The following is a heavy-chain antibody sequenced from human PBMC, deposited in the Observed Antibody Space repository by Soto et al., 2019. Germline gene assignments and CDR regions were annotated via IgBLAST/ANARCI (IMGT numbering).Heavy chain of an antibody. V-gene: IGHV4-34*01. CDR3: ARAHYYGSWSSPQYYYYYMDV. CDR1: GGSFSGYY. D-gene: IGHD3-10*01. J-gene: IGHJ6*03. Sequence: SETLSLTCAVYGGSFSGYYWSWIRQPPGKGLEWIGEINHSGSTNYNPSLKSRVTISVDTSKNQFSLKLSSVTAADTAVYYCARAHYYGSWSSPQYYYYYMDVWGKGTTVTVSS. CDR2: INHSGST.